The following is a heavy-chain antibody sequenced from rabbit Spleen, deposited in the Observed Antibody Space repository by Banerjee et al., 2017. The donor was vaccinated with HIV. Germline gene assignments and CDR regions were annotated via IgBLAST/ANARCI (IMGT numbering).Heavy chain of an antibody. D-gene: IGHD1-1*01. CDR3: ARNYVNAFDP. V-gene: IGHV1S45*01. Sequence: LEESGGFLVKPGGTLTHTCTVSGFSFSSNWICWVRQAPGKGLEWIACIDTNDGDTDYANWPKGRFPISKTSSTTVTLQMTSLTAADTATYFCARNYVNAFDPWGPGTLVTVS. CDR2: IDTNDGDT. J-gene: IGHJ2*01. CDR1: GFSFSSNW.